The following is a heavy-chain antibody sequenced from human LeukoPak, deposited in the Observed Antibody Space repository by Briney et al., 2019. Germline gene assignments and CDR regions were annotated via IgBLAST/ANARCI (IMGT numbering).Heavy chain of an antibody. D-gene: IGHD1-26*01. CDR3: AKLLSGSYYTDYFDY. J-gene: IGHJ4*02. CDR2: ISGSGDST. V-gene: IGHV3-23*01. CDR1: GFTFNTYA. Sequence: GGSLRLSCEASGFTFNTYAMTWVRQAPGKGLEWVSSISGSGDSTYYADSVKGRFAISRDNSKNTLYLQMNSLRAEDTAVYYCAKLLSGSYYTDYFDYWGQGTLVTVSS.